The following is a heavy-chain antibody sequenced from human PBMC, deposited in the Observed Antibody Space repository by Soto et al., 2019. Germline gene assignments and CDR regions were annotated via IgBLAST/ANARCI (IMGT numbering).Heavy chain of an antibody. V-gene: IGHV3-21*01. D-gene: IGHD6-13*01. CDR3: EGHLDSRYGDSWYTRWQIDD. Sequence: GGYLRLSCAASGFPFSSYSMNWVRQAPGKGLEWVSSISSTTSHIYYTDSVQGRFTISRDNAKNSLYLQMDSLRAEDTAMYYCEGHLDSRYGDSWYTRWQIDDWGQGNPVTVFS. CDR2: ISSTTSHI. J-gene: IGHJ4*02. CDR1: GFPFSSYS.